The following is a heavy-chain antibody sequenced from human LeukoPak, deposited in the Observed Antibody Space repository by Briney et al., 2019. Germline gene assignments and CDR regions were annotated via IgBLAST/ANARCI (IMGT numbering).Heavy chain of an antibody. Sequence: ETLSLTCAVSGYSISSGYYWGWIRQPPGKGLEWIGSIYHSGGTYYNPSLKSRVTISVDTSKNQFSLKLSSVTAADTAVYYCARLTAMDDFWCGYLRVWFDPWGQGTLVTVSS. J-gene: IGHJ5*02. CDR2: IYHSGGT. CDR3: ARLTAMDDFWCGYLRVWFDP. D-gene: IGHD3-3*01. V-gene: IGHV4-38-2*01. CDR1: GYSISSGYY.